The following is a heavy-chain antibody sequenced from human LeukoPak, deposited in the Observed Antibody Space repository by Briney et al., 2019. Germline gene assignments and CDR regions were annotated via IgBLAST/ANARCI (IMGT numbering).Heavy chain of an antibody. CDR2: IYYSGST. CDR3: AREPRRLTGYAFDI. V-gene: IGHV4-59*01. J-gene: IGHJ3*02. CDR1: GGSISSYY. D-gene: IGHD7-27*01. Sequence: SETLTLTCTVSGGSISSYYWSWIRQPPGKGLEWIGYIYYSGSTNYNPSLKSRVTISVDTSKNQFSLKLSSVTAADTAVYYCAREPRRLTGYAFDIWGQGTMVTVSS.